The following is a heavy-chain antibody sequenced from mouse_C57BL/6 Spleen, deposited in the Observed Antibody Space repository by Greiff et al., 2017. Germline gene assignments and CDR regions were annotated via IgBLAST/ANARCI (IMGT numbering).Heavy chain of an antibody. CDR1: GYAFSSYW. CDR2: IYPGDGET. D-gene: IGHD2-2*01. J-gene: IGHJ4*01. CDR3: ARPLYYAYDEGYAMDY. Sequence: QVQLKQSGAELVKPGASVKISCKASGYAFSSYWMNWVKQRPGKGLEWIGQIYPGDGETNYNGKFKGKATLTADKSSSTAYMQLSSLTSEDSAVYFCARPLYYAYDEGYAMDYWGQGTSVTVSS. V-gene: IGHV1-80*01.